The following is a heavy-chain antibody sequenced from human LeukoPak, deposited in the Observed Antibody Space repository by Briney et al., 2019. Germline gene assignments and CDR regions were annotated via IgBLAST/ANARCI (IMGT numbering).Heavy chain of an antibody. CDR2: ISSSSSYI. D-gene: IGHD4-17*01. V-gene: IGHV3-21*01. CDR3: ARDYGDPYYFDY. CDR1: GFPFSFYE. J-gene: IGHJ4*02. Sequence: GGSLRLSCAVSGFPFSFYEMNWVRQAPGKGLEWVSSISSSSSYIYYADSVKGRFAISRDNAKNSLYLQMNSLRAEDTAVYYCARDYGDPYYFDYWGQGTLVTVSS.